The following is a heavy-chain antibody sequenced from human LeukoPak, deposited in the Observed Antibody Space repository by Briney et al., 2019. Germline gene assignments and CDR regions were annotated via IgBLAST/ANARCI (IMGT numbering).Heavy chain of an antibody. J-gene: IGHJ4*02. D-gene: IGHD2-8*02. Sequence: GGSLRLSCAASGFTFSSYTVNWVRQAPGKGLEWVSIISSGSSYIHYADPVRGRFTISRDNSKSTLSLQMNSLRAEDTAIYYCATYRQVLLPFESWGQGTLVTVSS. CDR3: ATYRQVLLPFES. CDR1: GFTFSSYT. V-gene: IGHV3-21*04. CDR2: ISSGSSYI.